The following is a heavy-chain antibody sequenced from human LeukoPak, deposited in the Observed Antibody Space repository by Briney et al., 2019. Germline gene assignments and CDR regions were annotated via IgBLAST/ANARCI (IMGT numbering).Heavy chain of an antibody. CDR1: GFTFSSYG. D-gene: IGHD2-2*01. Sequence: GGSLRLSCAASGFTFSSYGMHWVRQAPGKGLEWVAVISYDGSNKYYADSVKGRFTISRDNSKNTLYLQMNSLRAEDTAVYYCAKDTGVGYCSSTSCYFDYWGQGTLVTASS. J-gene: IGHJ4*02. V-gene: IGHV3-30*18. CDR2: ISYDGSNK. CDR3: AKDTGVGYCSSTSCYFDY.